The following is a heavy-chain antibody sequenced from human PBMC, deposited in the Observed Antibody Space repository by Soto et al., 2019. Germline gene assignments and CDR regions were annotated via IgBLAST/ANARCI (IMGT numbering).Heavy chain of an antibody. Sequence: VGSLRLSCAASGFTFSSYDMHWVRQATGKGLEWVSAIGTAGDTYYPGSVKGRFTISRENAKNSLYLQMNSLRAGDTAVYYCARGLATSYAFDIWGQGTMVTVSS. D-gene: IGHD1-26*01. J-gene: IGHJ3*02. CDR3: ARGLATSYAFDI. V-gene: IGHV3-13*01. CDR1: GFTFSSYD. CDR2: IGTAGDT.